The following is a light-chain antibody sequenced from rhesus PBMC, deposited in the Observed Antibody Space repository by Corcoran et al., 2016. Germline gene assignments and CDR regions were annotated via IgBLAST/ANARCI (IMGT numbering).Light chain of an antibody. CDR1: ENVNNY. J-gene: IGKJ2*01. V-gene: IGKV1-74*01. CDR3: QHNYGTPYS. Sequence: DIQMTQSPSSLSASVGDRVTITCRASENVNNYLNWYQQQPGKAPKLLIYKASTLQSGVPSRFSGSGSGTDYTFTLSSLQSEDVATYYCQHNYGTPYSFGQGTKVEIK. CDR2: KAS.